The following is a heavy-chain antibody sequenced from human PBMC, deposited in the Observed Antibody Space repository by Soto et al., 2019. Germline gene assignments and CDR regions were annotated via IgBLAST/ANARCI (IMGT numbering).Heavy chain of an antibody. CDR1: GFTFSSFA. CDR2: ISGNGGST. D-gene: IGHD2-2*01. CDR3: ARVTSVSYCTSTSCYDYYFYGMDV. J-gene: IGHJ6*02. Sequence: LRLSCAASGFTFSSFAMSWVRQAPGKVLEWVSSISGNGGSTYYADSVKGRLTISRDNSKNTLYLQMNSLRADDTAIYYCARVTSVSYCTSTSCYDYYFYGMDVWGQGTTVTVSS. V-gene: IGHV3-23*01.